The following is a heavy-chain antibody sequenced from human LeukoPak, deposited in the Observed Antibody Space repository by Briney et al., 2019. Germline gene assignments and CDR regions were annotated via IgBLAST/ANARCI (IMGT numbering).Heavy chain of an antibody. J-gene: IGHJ4*02. CDR3: ARIAVGYCSGGSCSYFDY. CDR2: INPNSGGT. CDR1: GATFSSYA. D-gene: IGHD2-15*01. Sequence: ASVKVSCKASGATFSSYAISWVRQAPGQGLEWMGWINPNSGGTNYAQKFQGRVTMTRDTSISTAYMELSRLRSDDTAVYYCARIAVGYCSGGSCSYFDYWGQGTLVTVSS. V-gene: IGHV1-2*02.